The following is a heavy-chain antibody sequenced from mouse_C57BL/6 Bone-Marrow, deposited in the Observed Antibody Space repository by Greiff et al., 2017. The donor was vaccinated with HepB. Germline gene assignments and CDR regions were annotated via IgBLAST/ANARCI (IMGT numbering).Heavy chain of an antibody. V-gene: IGHV1-69*01. CDR1: GYTFTSYW. CDR3: ATYYYGSSHWYFDV. D-gene: IGHD1-1*01. Sequence: QVQLKQPGAELVMPGASVKLSCKASGYTFTSYWMHWVKQRPGQGLEWIGEIDPSDSYTNYNQKFKGKSTLTVDKSSSTAYMQLSSLTSEDSAVYYCATYYYGSSHWYFDVWGTGTTVTVSS. CDR2: IDPSDSYT. J-gene: IGHJ1*03.